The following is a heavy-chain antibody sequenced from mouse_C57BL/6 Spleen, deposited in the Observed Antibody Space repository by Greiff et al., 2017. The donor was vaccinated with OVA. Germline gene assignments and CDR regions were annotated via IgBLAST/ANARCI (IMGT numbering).Heavy chain of an antibody. CDR2: INYDGSST. CDR1: GFTFSDYY. Sequence: EVKLMESEGGLVQPGSSMKLSCTASGFTFSDYYMAWVRQVPEKGLEWVANINYDGSSTYYLDSLKSRFIISRDNAKNILYLQMSSLKSEDTATYYCARDDYDGSRFAYWGQGTLVTVSA. V-gene: IGHV5-16*01. CDR3: ARDDYDGSRFAY. D-gene: IGHD2-4*01. J-gene: IGHJ3*01.